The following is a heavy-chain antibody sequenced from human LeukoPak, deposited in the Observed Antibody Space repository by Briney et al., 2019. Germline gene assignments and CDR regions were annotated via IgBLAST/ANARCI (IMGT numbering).Heavy chain of an antibody. CDR2: IYPRGST. J-gene: IGHJ4*02. V-gene: IGHV4-30-2*01. D-gene: IGHD7-27*01. Sequence: PSETLSLTCAVSGGSISSGSYSWSWIRRPPGKGLEWIGYIYPRGSTYYNPSLKSRVTMSLDRSANQFSLNLSSVTAADTAVYYCARFSPRAMGNYFDFWGQGTLVTVSS. CDR1: GGSISSGSYS. CDR3: ARFSPRAMGNYFDF.